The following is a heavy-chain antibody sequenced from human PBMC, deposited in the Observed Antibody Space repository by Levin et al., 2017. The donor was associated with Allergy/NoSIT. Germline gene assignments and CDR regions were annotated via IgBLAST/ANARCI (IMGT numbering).Heavy chain of an antibody. D-gene: IGHD3-10*01. J-gene: IGHJ3*01. V-gene: IGHV3-66*01. CDR2: TLGGGNS. CDR3: ARDRAYAFDF. CDR1: GFTVSGDY. Sequence: RGESLKISCEASGFTVSGDYMNWVRQAPGKGLEWVSITLGGGNSYYADSVKGRFIISRDNSNSKSTLYLQMNSLRAEDTAMYYCARDRAYAFDFWGQGTMVTVSS.